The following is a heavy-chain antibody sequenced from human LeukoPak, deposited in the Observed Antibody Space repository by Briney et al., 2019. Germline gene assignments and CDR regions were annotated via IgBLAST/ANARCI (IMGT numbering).Heavy chain of an antibody. CDR3: ARDRERGFDY. CDR1: GYTFNTYG. Sequence: ASVKVSCKASGYTFNTYGISWVRQAPGQGLEWMGWIGTENAYTIYAEKFQGRVTLTTDTSTTTVHMELRSLRSDDTAVYYCARDRERGFDYWGQGSVVTVSS. V-gene: IGHV1-18*01. CDR2: IGTENAYT. J-gene: IGHJ4*02. D-gene: IGHD5-24*01.